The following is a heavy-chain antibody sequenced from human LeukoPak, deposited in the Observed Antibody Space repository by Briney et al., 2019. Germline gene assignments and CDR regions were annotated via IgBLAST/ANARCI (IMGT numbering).Heavy chain of an antibody. CDR3: ARDPGYDFWTTPTPVDY. V-gene: IGHV1-18*01. D-gene: IGHD3-3*01. CDR1: GYTFTIYG. CDR2: ISAYNGNT. J-gene: IGHJ4*02. Sequence: ASVKVSCKASGYTFTIYGISWVRQAPGQGLEWMGWISAYNGNTNYAQKLQGGVTMTPDTSTSTAYMELRSLRSDDTAVYYCARDPGYDFWTTPTPVDYWGQGTLVTVSS.